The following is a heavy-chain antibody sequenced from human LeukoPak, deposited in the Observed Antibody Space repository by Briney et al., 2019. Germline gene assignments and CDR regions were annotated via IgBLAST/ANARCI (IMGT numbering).Heavy chain of an antibody. CDR1: GFTFSNTW. D-gene: IGHD3-3*01. Sequence: GGSLRLSCVGSGFTFSNTWLNWVRQAPGKGLEWVALIKRKSDGGTTDDAAPVKGRFSISRDDSKNTLFLQMYSLRTEDTGVYYCSTMSAIFGVVIPDYWGQGTLVSVSP. CDR3: STMSAIFGVVIPDY. V-gene: IGHV3-15*07. J-gene: IGHJ4*02. CDR2: IKRKSDGGTT.